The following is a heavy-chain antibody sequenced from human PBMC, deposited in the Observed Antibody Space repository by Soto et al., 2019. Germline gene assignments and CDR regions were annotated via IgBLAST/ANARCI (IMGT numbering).Heavy chain of an antibody. CDR1: GGSFSSGDYY. CDR2: IYYSGST. J-gene: IGHJ5*02. Sequence: SDTLSLTCAVYGGSFSSGDYYWSWIRQPPGKGLEWIGYIYYSGSTYYNPSLKSRVTISVDTSKNQFSLKLSSVTAADTAVYYCARVVTSFGVVIENCFDPWGQGTLVTVAS. CDR3: ARVVTSFGVVIENCFDP. V-gene: IGHV4-30-4*02. D-gene: IGHD3-3*01.